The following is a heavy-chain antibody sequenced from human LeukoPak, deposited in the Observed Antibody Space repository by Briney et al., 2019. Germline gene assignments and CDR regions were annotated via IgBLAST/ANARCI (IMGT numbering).Heavy chain of an antibody. J-gene: IGHJ4*02. CDR3: ARHAGYCTGGKCYSFYYFDY. V-gene: IGHV5-51*01. CDR1: RYTFTNYW. CDR2: IHPGDSDT. Sequence: PGESLKISCKASRYTFTNYWIGWVRHTPGKGLEWMGIIHPGDSDTRYRTSFQGQVTMSVDESTSTAYLHWTSLKASDTAIYYCARHAGYCTGGKCYSFYYFDYWGQGTLVTVSS. D-gene: IGHD2-15*01.